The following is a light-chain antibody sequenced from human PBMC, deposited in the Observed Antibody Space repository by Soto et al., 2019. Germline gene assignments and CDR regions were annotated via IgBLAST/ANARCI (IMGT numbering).Light chain of an antibody. CDR3: QQYVSSPWA. CDR1: QSVTNSF. J-gene: IGKJ1*01. V-gene: IGKV3-20*01. Sequence: EIVLAQSPGTLSLSPGERATISCRASQSVTNSFLAWYQQKPGQAPRLLIYGASRRATGIPDRFTGSGSGTDFTLTISRLEPEDFAVYYCQQYVSSPWAFGQGTKVEI. CDR2: GAS.